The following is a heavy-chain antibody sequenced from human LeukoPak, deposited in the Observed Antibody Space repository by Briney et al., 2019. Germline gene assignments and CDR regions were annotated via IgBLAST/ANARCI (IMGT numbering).Heavy chain of an antibody. Sequence: ASVKVSCKASGYTFTSYDINWVRQATGQGLEWMGWMNPNSGDTGYAQKLQGRVTMTTDTSTSTAYMELRSLRSDDTAVYYCARTSGESGYESNPDYWGQGTLVTVSS. V-gene: IGHV1-8*01. CDR1: GYTFTSYD. CDR3: ARTSGESGYESNPDY. J-gene: IGHJ4*02. D-gene: IGHD5-12*01. CDR2: MNPNSGDT.